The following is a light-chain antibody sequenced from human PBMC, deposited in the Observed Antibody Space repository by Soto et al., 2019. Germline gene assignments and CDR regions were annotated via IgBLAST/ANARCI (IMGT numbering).Light chain of an antibody. Sequence: DIQMTQSPSTLSASVGDRVTITCRASQSISTGLAWYQQKPGKAPKLLIYKASSLESGVSSRFSGSGSGTEFTLTISSLQPDDFATYYCQQYNTYPLTFGGGTTVEIK. CDR2: KAS. CDR1: QSISTG. CDR3: QQYNTYPLT. V-gene: IGKV1-5*03. J-gene: IGKJ4*01.